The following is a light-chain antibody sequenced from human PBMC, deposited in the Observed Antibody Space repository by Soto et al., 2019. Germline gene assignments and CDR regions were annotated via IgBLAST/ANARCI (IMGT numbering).Light chain of an antibody. CDR1: QSLLHSNGYNY. CDR2: LGS. J-gene: IGKJ2*01. V-gene: IGKV2-28*01. Sequence: DIVMTQSPLSLPVTPGEPASISCRSSQSLLHSNGYNYLDWYLQKPGQSPQLLIYLGSNRASGVPDRFSGSESGTDFTLKISRVEAEDVGVYYCRQALQTPYTFGQGTKLEIK. CDR3: RQALQTPYT.